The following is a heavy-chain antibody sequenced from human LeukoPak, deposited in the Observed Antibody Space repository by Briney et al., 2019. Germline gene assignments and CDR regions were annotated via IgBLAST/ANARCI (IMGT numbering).Heavy chain of an antibody. D-gene: IGHD1-26*01. J-gene: IGHJ4*02. Sequence: PGGSLRLSCAASGFTLSSYGMHWVRQAPGKGLEWVAFIRYDGSNKYYADSVKGRFTISRDNSKNTLYLQMNSLRAEDTAVYYCAKARIVGASNYFDYWGQGTLVTVSS. CDR2: IRYDGSNK. V-gene: IGHV3-30*02. CDR3: AKARIVGASNYFDY. CDR1: GFTLSSYG.